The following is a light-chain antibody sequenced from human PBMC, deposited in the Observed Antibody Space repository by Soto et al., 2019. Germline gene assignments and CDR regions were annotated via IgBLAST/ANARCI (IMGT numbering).Light chain of an antibody. CDR1: SSDVGAYNY. V-gene: IGLV2-8*01. J-gene: IGLJ3*02. CDR3: SSYAGSNTWV. Sequence: QSALTQPPSASGSPGQSVTISCTGTSSDVGAYNYVSWYRQHPDKAPKLLIFEVNSRPSGVPDRFSGSKSGNTASLTVSGLQAEDESHYYCSSYAGSNTWVFGGGTKLTVL. CDR2: EVN.